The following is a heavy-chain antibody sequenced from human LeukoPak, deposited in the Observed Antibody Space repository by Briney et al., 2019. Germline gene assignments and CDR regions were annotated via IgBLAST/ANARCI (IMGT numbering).Heavy chain of an antibody. CDR2: ISSSGTTI. CDR3: ARDTMGGSGWYVRYYYYYMDV. D-gene: IGHD6-19*01. CDR1: GFNFSNYY. Sequence: GGSLRLSCAASGFNFSNYYMTWIRQAPGKGLEWVSFISSSGTTIYYADSVKGRFTISRDNAKNSLYLQMNSLRAEDTAVYYCARDTMGGSGWYVRYYYYYMDVWGKGTTVTISS. V-gene: IGHV3-11*04. J-gene: IGHJ6*03.